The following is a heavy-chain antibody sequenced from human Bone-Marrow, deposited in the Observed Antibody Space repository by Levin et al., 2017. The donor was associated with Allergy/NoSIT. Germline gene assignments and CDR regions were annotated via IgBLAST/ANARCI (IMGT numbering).Heavy chain of an antibody. V-gene: IGHV3-21*01. Sequence: GESLKISCAASGFTFSSYSMNWVRQAPGKGLEWVSSISSSSSYIYYADSVKGRFTISRDNAKNSLYLQMNSLRAEDTAVYYCAREFGPRILYLNWFDPWGQGTLVTVSS. CDR3: AREFGPRILYLNWFDP. CDR2: ISSSSSYI. D-gene: IGHD2-8*01. CDR1: GFTFSSYS. J-gene: IGHJ5*02.